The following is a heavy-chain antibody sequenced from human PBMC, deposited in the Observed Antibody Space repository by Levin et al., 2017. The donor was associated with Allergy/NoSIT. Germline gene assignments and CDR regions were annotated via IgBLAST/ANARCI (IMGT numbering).Heavy chain of an antibody. D-gene: IGHD3-10*01. CDR3: ARDRFYYGSGSPHDY. CDR1: GFTFSSYG. V-gene: IGHV3-33*01. CDR2: IWYDGSNK. Sequence: GESLKISCAASGFTFSSYGMHWVRQAPGKGLEWVAVIWYDGSNKYYADSVKGRFTISRDNSKNTLYLQMNSLRAEDTAVYYCARDRFYYGSGSPHDYWGQGTLVTVSS. J-gene: IGHJ4*02.